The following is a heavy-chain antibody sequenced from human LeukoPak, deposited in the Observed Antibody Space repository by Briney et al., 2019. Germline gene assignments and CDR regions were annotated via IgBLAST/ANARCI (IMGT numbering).Heavy chain of an antibody. CDR2: INPTGDST. CDR3: ARERRDGYNLYCYYYYMDV. J-gene: IGHJ6*03. CDR1: GYTFTSYY. D-gene: IGHD5-24*01. Sequence: ASVKVSCKASGYTFTSYYMHWVRQAPGQGLEWMGLINPTGDSTGYAQKFQGRVTMTRDTSISTAYMELSRLRSDDTAVYYCARERRDGYNLYCYYYYMDVWGKGTTVTISS. V-gene: IGHV1-46*01.